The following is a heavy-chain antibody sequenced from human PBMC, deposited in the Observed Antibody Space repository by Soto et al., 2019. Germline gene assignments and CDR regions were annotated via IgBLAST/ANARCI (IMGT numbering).Heavy chain of an antibody. Sequence: LSLTCTVSGGSISSGGYYWSWIRQHPGKGLEWIGYIYYSGSTYYNPSLKSRVTISVDTSKNQFSLKLSSVTAADTAVYYCARFCSGGSCYSYYFDYWGQGTLVTVSS. J-gene: IGHJ4*02. CDR3: ARFCSGGSCYSYYFDY. D-gene: IGHD2-15*01. CDR2: IYYSGST. CDR1: GGSISSGGYY. V-gene: IGHV4-31*03.